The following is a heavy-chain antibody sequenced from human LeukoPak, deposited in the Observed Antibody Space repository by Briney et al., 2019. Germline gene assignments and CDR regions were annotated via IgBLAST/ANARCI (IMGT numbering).Heavy chain of an antibody. J-gene: IGHJ5*02. CDR3: ARLGLVGRGSINWFDP. Sequence: GESLKISCKGSGYSFTSYWIGWVRQMPGKGLEWMGIIYPTTYETRYSPSFQGQVTISADRSINTAYLQWRSLKASDTAMYYCARLGLVGRGSINWFDPWGQGALVTVSS. V-gene: IGHV5-51*01. CDR2: IYPTTYET. CDR1: GYSFTSYW. D-gene: IGHD3-10*01.